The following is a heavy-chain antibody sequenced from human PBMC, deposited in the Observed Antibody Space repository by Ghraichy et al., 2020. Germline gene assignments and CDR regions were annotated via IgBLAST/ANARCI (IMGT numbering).Heavy chain of an antibody. CDR3: ARDRGHGYCSSTSCYAGAFDN. V-gene: IGHV3-53*04. CDR2: IYSGDNT. D-gene: IGHD2-2*01. J-gene: IGHJ3*02. CDR1: GFTVSSNY. Sequence: GGSLRLSCAASGFTVSSNYMSWVRQAPGKGLEWVSVIYSGDNTYYADSVKGRFTISRHNSMNTLYLQMNSLRAEDTAVYYCARDRGHGYCSSTSCYAGAFDNWGQGTMVTVSS.